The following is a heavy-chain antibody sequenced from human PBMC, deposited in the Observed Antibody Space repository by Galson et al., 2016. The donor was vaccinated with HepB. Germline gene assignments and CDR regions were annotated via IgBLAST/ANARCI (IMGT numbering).Heavy chain of an antibody. Sequence: SLRLSCAASGFTFSSYGMHWVRQAPGKGLEWVAVIWYDGSNKYYADSVKGRFTISRDNSKNTLYLQMNSLRAEDTAVYYCAANTAMVSYGIDVWGQGTTVTVSS. J-gene: IGHJ6*02. V-gene: IGHV3-33*01. CDR3: AANTAMVSYGIDV. CDR1: GFTFSSYG. CDR2: IWYDGSNK. D-gene: IGHD5-18*01.